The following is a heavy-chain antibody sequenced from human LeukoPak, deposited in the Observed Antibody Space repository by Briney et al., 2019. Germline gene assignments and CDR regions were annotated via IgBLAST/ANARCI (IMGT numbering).Heavy chain of an antibody. V-gene: IGHV1-8*01. CDR2: MNPNSGNT. D-gene: IGHD6-13*01. J-gene: IGHJ4*02. CDR3: AKDLRAAAGTFDY. CDR1: GYTFTSYD. Sequence: GASVKVSCKASGYTFTSYDINWVRQATGQGLEWMGWMNPNSGNTGYAQKSQGRVTMTRNTSISTAYMELSSLRSEDTAVYYCAKDLRAAAGTFDYWGQGTLVTVSS.